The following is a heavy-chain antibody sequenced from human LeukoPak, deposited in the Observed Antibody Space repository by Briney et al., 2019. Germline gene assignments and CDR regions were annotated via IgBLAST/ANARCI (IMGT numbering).Heavy chain of an antibody. CDR2: ISSDGRST. J-gene: IGHJ3*02. Sequence: GGSLRLSCAASGFTFSSYAIHWVRQAPGKGVEYVSGISSDGRSTHYANSVKGRFSISRDNSKNTLYLQMGSLRAEGMAVYYCVRARSSYGYGDAFDIWGQGTMVTVSS. CDR3: VRARSSYGYGDAFDI. D-gene: IGHD5-18*01. CDR1: GFTFSSYA. V-gene: IGHV3-64*01.